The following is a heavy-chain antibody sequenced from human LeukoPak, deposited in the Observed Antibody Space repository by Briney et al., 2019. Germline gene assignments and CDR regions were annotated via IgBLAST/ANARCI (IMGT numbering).Heavy chain of an antibody. V-gene: IGHV5-10-1*01. D-gene: IGHD1-26*01. J-gene: IGHJ4*02. CDR1: GYSFTSYW. CDR3: ARSKWELLLDY. CDR2: IDPTDSYT. Sequence: GEPLKISCKGSGYSFTSYWISWVRQMPGKGLEWMGRIDPTDSYTNYSPSFQGHVTISADKSISTAYLQWSSLKASDTATYYCARSKWELLLDYWGQGTLVTVSS.